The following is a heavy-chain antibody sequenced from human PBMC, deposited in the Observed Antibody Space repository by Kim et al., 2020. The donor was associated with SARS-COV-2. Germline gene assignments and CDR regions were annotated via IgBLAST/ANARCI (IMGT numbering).Heavy chain of an antibody. CDR1: GFTFSSYG. CDR3: AKGGPIAAAGRFFDY. D-gene: IGHD6-13*01. V-gene: IGHV3-33*06. J-gene: IGHJ4*02. CDR2: IWYDGSNK. Sequence: GGSLRLSCAASGFTFSSYGMHWVRQAPGKGLEWVAVIWYDGSNKYYADSVKGRFTISRDNSKNTLYLQMNSLRAEDTAVYYCAKGGPIAAAGRFFDYWGQGTLVTVSS.